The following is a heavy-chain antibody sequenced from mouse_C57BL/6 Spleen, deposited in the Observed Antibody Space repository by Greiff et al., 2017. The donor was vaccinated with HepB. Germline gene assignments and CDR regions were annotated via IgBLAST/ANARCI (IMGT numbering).Heavy chain of an antibody. D-gene: IGHD2-10*01. CDR1: GFTFSDYY. CDR2: INYDGSST. Sequence: EVQLVESEGGLVQPGSSMKLSCTASGFTFSDYYMAWVRQVPEKGLEWVANINYDGSSTYYLDSLKSRFIISRDNAKNILYLQMSSLKSEDTATYYCARAYYYFDYWGQGTTLTVSS. CDR3: ARAYYYFDY. V-gene: IGHV5-16*01. J-gene: IGHJ2*01.